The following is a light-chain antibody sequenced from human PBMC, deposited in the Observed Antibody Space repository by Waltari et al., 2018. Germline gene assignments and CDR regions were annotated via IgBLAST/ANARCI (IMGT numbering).Light chain of an antibody. V-gene: IGLV4-69*01. Sequence: QLVATQSPSPSASLGASVKLTCTLSSAHSSNVIAWLPQQPEKGPRYLMKVNSDGRHSRGDEIPDRFSGSSSGAERYLTISSLQAEDEADYYCQTGGHGTWVFGGGTKLTVL. CDR3: QTGGHGTWV. J-gene: IGLJ3*02. CDR1: SAHSSNV. CDR2: VNSDGRH.